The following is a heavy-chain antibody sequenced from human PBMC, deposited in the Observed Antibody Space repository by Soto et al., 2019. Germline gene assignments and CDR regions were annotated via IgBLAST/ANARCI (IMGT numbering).Heavy chain of an antibody. CDR2: INPNSGGT. V-gene: IGHV1-2*04. CDR3: ARAKGGKTYYGSGSYSYYFDY. Sequence: ASVKVSCKASGYTFTGYYMHWVRQAPGQGLEWMGWINPNSGGTNYAQKFQGWVTMTRDTSISTAYMELSRLRSDDTAVYYCARAKGGKTYYGSGSYSYYFDYWGQGTLVTVSS. D-gene: IGHD3-10*01. CDR1: GYTFTGYY. J-gene: IGHJ4*02.